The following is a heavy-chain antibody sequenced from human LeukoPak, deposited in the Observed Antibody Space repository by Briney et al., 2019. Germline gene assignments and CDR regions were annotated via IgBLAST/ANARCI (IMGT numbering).Heavy chain of an antibody. D-gene: IGHD6-13*01. J-gene: IGHJ4*02. CDR3: ARGEGYSSYGSVTDY. Sequence: GASVKVSCKASGYTFTNYGLSWVRQAPGQGLEWMGWINTNTGNPKSAQGFTERFVFSLDASVSTAYLQISSLKAEDTAVYYCARGEGYSSYGSVTDYWGQGTLVTVSS. V-gene: IGHV7-4-1*02. CDR2: INTNTGNP. CDR1: GYTFTNYG.